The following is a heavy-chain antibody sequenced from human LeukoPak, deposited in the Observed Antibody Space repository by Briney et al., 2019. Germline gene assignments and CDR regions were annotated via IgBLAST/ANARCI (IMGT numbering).Heavy chain of an antibody. D-gene: IGHD6-13*01. CDR1: EFTFSSYA. V-gene: IGHV3-23*01. CDR2: ISGSGGST. Sequence: GGSLRLSCAASEFTFSSYAMQWVRQAPGKGLEWVSGISGSGGSTYYADSVKGRFTISRDNAKNSLYLQMNSLRVEDTAVYYCARLRAAQTYDYWGQGTLVTVSS. CDR3: ARLRAAQTYDY. J-gene: IGHJ4*02.